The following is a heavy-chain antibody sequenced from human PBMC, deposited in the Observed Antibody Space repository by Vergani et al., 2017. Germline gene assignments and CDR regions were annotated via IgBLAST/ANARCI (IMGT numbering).Heavy chain of an antibody. Sequence: EVQLLESGGGLVQPGGSLRLSCAASGFTFSSYAMSWVRQAPGKGLEWVSALSGSGGSTYYADSVKGRFTISRDNSKNTRYLQMNSLRAEDTAVYYCAKPGGVVVVTAYYFDYWGQGTLVTVSS. D-gene: IGHD3-22*01. CDR3: AKPGGVVVVTAYYFDY. CDR2: LSGSGGST. J-gene: IGHJ4*02. V-gene: IGHV3-23*01. CDR1: GFTFSSYA.